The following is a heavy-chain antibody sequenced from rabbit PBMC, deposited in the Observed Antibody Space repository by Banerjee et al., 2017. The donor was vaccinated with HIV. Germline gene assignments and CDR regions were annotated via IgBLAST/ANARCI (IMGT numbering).Heavy chain of an antibody. V-gene: IGHV1S45*01. Sequence: QEQLEESGGDLVKPEGSLTLTCTASGFSFSSASWIYWVRQAPGKGLEWIATIYAGSTGTTYYASWAKGRFTISKTSSTTVTLQMTRLTAADTASYFCARDLAGVIGWNFDLWGPGTLVTVS. CDR2: IYAGSTGTT. J-gene: IGHJ4*01. CDR3: ARDLAGVIGWNFDL. CDR1: GFSFSSASW. D-gene: IGHD4-1*01.